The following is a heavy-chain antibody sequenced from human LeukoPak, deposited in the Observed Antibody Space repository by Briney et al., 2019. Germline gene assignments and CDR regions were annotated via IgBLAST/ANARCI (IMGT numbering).Heavy chain of an antibody. J-gene: IGHJ6*03. CDR3: ARGDEANGSGSYYNRNYYYYYYMDV. CDR2: INPSGGST. Sequence: ASVKVSCKASGYTFTSYYMHWVRQAPGQGLEWMGIINPSGGSTSYAQEFQGRITMTRDTSTSTAYMELRSLRSDDTAVYYCARGDEANGSGSYYNRNYYYYYYMDVWGKGTTVTVSS. V-gene: IGHV1-46*01. D-gene: IGHD3-10*01. CDR1: GYTFTSYY.